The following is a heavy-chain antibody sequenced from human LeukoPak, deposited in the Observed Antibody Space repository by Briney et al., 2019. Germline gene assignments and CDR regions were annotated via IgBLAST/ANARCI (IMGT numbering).Heavy chain of an antibody. CDR1: GGSFSGYY. Sequence: SETLSLTCAVYGGSFSGYYWSWIRQPPGKGLEWIGEINHSGSTNYNPSLKSRVTISVDTSKNQFSLKLSSVTAADTAGYYCGRGYFLKWPLDYWGRETLVTVSS. CDR2: INHSGST. J-gene: IGHJ4*02. CDR3: GRGYFLKWPLDY. D-gene: IGHD3-3*01. V-gene: IGHV4-34*01.